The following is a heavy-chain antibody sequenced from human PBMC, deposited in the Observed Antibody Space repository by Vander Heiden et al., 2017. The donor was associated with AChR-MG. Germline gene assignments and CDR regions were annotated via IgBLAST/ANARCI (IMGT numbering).Heavy chain of an antibody. CDR3: ARLDVSSSWDNDY. CDR2: INHSGST. J-gene: IGHJ4*02. Sequence: QVQLQQWGAGLLKPSETLSLTCAVYGGSFSGYYWSWIRQPPGKGLEWIGEINHSGSTNYNPSLKSRVTISVDTSKNQFSLKLSSVTAADTAVYYCARLDVSSSWDNDYWGQGTLVTVSS. V-gene: IGHV4-34*01. CDR1: GGSFSGYY. D-gene: IGHD6-13*01.